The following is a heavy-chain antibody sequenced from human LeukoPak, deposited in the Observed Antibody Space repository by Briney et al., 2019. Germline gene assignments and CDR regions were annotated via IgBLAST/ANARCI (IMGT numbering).Heavy chain of an antibody. J-gene: IGHJ4*02. CDR1: GFTFSSYA. CDR3: AREIAVAAQVPAY. Sequence: GGSLRLSCAASGFTFSSYAMHWVRQAPGKGLEWVAVISYDGSNKYYADSVKGRFTISRDNSKTTLYLQMNSPRAEDTAVYYCAREIAVAAQVPAYWGQGTLVTVSS. D-gene: IGHD6-19*01. V-gene: IGHV3-30-3*01. CDR2: ISYDGSNK.